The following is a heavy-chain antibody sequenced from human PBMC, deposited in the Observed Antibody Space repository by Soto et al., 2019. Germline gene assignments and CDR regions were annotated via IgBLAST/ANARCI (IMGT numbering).Heavy chain of an antibody. CDR2: IYHSGST. D-gene: IGHD7-27*01. Sequence: SETLSLTCAVSGYSISSGYYWGWIRQPPGKGLEWIGSIYHSGSTYYNPSLKSRVTISVDTSKNQFSLKLSSVTAADTAVYYCARDGNSGAFDIWGQGTLVTVSS. CDR1: GYSISSGYY. J-gene: IGHJ3*02. V-gene: IGHV4-38-2*02. CDR3: ARDGNSGAFDI.